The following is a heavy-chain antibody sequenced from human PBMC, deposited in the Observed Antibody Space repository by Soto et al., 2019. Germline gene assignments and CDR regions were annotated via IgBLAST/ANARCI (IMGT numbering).Heavy chain of an antibody. CDR2: IWYDGSNK. V-gene: IGHV3-33*01. Sequence: QVQLVESGGGVVQPGRSLRLSCAASGFTFSSYGMHWVRQAPGKGLEWVAVIWYDGSNKYYADSVKGRFTISRDNSKNTLYLPMNSLRAEDTAVYYCARHMGTRFDPWGQGTLVTVSS. J-gene: IGHJ5*02. CDR1: GFTFSSYG. CDR3: ARHMGTRFDP. D-gene: IGHD7-27*01.